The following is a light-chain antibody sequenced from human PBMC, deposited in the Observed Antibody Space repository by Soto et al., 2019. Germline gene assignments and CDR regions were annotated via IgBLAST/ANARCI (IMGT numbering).Light chain of an antibody. CDR3: QQYNTYSET. J-gene: IGKJ1*01. Sequence: DIQMTPSPSTLSASVVDRVTITCRASQTISSWLAWYQQKPGKAPKLLIYDSSSLESGVPSRFSGSGSGTDFTLTISSLQPDDFATYYCQQYNTYSETFGQGTKVDIK. CDR1: QTISSW. V-gene: IGKV1-5*01. CDR2: DSS.